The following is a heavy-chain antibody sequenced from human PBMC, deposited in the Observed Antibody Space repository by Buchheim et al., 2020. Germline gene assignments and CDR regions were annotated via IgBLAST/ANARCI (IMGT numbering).Heavy chain of an antibody. Sequence: QLQLQESGPGLVKPSETLSLTCSVSGGSISSSSYYWGWIRPPPGKGLEWIGNRYYSGTTYYNPYLQSRITILVDTSKSQFSLKLTSVTAADTAVYYCARDVDYGSGSTLDYWGQGTL. D-gene: IGHD3-10*01. CDR1: GGSISSSSYY. CDR3: ARDVDYGSGSTLDY. CDR2: RYYSGTT. J-gene: IGHJ4*02. V-gene: IGHV4-39*02.